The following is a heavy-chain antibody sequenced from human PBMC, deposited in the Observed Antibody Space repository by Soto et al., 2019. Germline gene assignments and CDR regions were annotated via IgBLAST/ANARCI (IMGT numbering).Heavy chain of an antibody. D-gene: IGHD2-21*01. CDR1: GGSIGSGDYY. CDR2: IYYSGST. V-gene: IGHV4-30-4*01. CDR3: ARVGHINWFDP. Sequence: SETLSLTCTVSGGSIGSGDYYWSWIRQPPGKGLEWIGYIYYSGSTYYNPSLKSRVTISVDTSKNQFSLKLSSVTAADTAVYYCARVGHINWFDPWGQGTLVTVSS. J-gene: IGHJ5*02.